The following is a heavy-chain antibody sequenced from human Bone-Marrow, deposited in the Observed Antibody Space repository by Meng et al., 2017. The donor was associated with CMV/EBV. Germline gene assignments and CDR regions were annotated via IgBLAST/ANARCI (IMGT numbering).Heavy chain of an antibody. Sequence: GESLKISCAASGFVFSDFWMLWVRQAPGKGLDWVAIINQDGTQTYCADSVKGRFTISRDNAKNSLYLQMNSLRAEDTAVYYCARDLTIFGGGYWGQGTLVTVSS. CDR3: ARDLTIFGGGY. D-gene: IGHD3-3*01. CDR2: INQDGTQT. J-gene: IGHJ4*02. V-gene: IGHV3-7*01. CDR1: GFVFSDFW.